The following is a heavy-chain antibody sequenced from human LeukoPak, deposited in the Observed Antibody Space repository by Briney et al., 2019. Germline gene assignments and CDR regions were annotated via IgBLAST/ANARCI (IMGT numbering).Heavy chain of an antibody. Sequence: GGSLRFSCEASGFTFSGSVMHWVRQAPGGGLQWVALIRYDGSNEDYADSVKGRFTVSRDNSKNTLYLQMNSLTGEDTAVYYCAKDGYDDSFDYWGRGTLVTVSS. J-gene: IGHJ4*02. CDR2: IRYDGSNE. CDR3: AKDGYDDSFDY. D-gene: IGHD5-12*01. CDR1: GFTFSGSV. V-gene: IGHV3-30*02.